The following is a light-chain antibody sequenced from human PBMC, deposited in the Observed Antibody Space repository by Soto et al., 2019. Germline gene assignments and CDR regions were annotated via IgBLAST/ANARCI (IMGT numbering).Light chain of an antibody. J-gene: IGKJ3*01. V-gene: IGKV3-20*01. CDR2: GAS. Sequence: EIVLTQSPGTLSLSPGERATLSCRASQSVSGSSLAWYQQKPGQAPRLLIYGASSRTTGIPDRFSGSGSGTDVTRTINRLEPEDFAVYYCQQYDSSPSSFTFGPGTKVDIK. CDR3: QQYDSSPSSFT. CDR1: QSVSGSS.